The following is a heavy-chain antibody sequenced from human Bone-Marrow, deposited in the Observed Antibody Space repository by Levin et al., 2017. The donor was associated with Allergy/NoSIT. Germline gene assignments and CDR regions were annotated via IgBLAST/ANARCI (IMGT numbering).Heavy chain of an antibody. V-gene: IGHV3-11*01. D-gene: IGHD2-15*01. CDR1: GFIFSDYY. Sequence: GESLKISCAASGFIFSDYYICWIRQAPGKGPELVSYISGGATTTYYADSVKGRFTISRDNAKNSLFLEMSSLRAEDTPVYFCAREGIVVADASSTSYYFGMDVWGQGTTVTVSS. J-gene: IGHJ6*02. CDR2: ISGGATTT. CDR3: AREGIVVADASSTSYYFGMDV.